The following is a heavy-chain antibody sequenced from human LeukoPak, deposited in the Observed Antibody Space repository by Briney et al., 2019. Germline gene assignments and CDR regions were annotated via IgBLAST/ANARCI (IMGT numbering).Heavy chain of an antibody. J-gene: IGHJ5*02. CDR1: GGSISSSSYY. CDR3: ASSGPYASGSWRP. CDR2: IYYSGST. D-gene: IGHD3-10*01. V-gene: IGHV4-39*07. Sequence: SETLSLTCTVPGGSISSSSYYWGWIRQPPGKGLEWIGSIYYSGSTYYNPSLKSRVTISVDTSKNQFSLKLSSVTAADTAVYYCASSGPYASGSWRPLGQGTLVTVSS.